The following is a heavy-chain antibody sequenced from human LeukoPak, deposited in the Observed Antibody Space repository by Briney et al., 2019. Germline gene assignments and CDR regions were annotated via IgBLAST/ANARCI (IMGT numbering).Heavy chain of an antibody. Sequence: GGSLRLSCAASGFTFSSYAMHWVRQAPGKGLGWVALTSYDGSNKNYADSVKGRFTISRDNSKNTPYLQMNSLRAEDTAAYYCARAPIFGVIGLSYFDYWGQGTLVTVSS. CDR3: ARAPIFGVIGLSYFDY. D-gene: IGHD3-3*01. CDR1: GFTFSSYA. J-gene: IGHJ4*02. CDR2: TSYDGSNK. V-gene: IGHV3-30*01.